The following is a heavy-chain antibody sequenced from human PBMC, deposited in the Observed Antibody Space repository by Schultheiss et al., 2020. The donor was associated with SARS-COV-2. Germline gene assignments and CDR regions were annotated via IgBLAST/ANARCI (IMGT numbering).Heavy chain of an antibody. CDR2: VSHSGST. V-gene: IGHV4-34*01. J-gene: IGHJ6*02. CDR1: GGSFSGYY. CDR3: ARDRDSSAWYWSGLDV. D-gene: IGHD6-19*01. Sequence: SETLSLTCAVYGGSFSGYYWSWIRQPPGKGLEWIGYVSHSGSTKYNPSLKSRVAMSVDTSKNQFSLKLSSVTAADTAVYYCARDRDSSAWYWSGLDVWGQGTTVTVSS.